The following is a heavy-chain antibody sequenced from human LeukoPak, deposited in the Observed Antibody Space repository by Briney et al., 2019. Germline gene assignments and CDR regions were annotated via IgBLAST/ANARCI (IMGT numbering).Heavy chain of an antibody. CDR3: ARDIVRGSTWFDP. D-gene: IGHD3-16*01. CDR2: IFYSGST. Sequence: PSQTLSLTCTVSGGSISSGDYYWSWIRQPPGKGLEWTGYIFYSGSTYYNPSLKSRVTISIDTSKNQFSLKLSSVTAADTAVYFCARDIVRGSTWFDPWGQGTLVTVSS. J-gene: IGHJ5*02. CDR1: GGSISSGDYY. V-gene: IGHV4-30-4*01.